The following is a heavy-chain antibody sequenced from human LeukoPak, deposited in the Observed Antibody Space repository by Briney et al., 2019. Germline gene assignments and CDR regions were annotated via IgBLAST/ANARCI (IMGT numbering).Heavy chain of an antibody. CDR2: ISSSSSYI. Sequence: GGSLRLSCAASGFTFSSYSMNWVRQAPGKGLEWVSSISSSSSYIYYADSVKGRFTISRDNAKNSLYLQMNSLRAEDTAVYYCARDLRGIVGATIIDYWGQGTLVTVSS. CDR3: ARDLRGIVGATIIDY. CDR1: GFTFSSYS. D-gene: IGHD1-26*01. V-gene: IGHV3-21*01. J-gene: IGHJ4*02.